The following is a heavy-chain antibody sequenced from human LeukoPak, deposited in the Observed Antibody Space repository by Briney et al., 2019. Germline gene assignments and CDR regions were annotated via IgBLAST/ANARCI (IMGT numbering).Heavy chain of an antibody. Sequence: PGGSLRLSCAASGFTFSSYAMSWVRQAPGKGLEWVSAISGSGGSTYYADSVKGRFTISRDNSKNTLYLQMNSLRAEDTAVYYCARVVAMAQDYFDYWGQGTLVTVSS. J-gene: IGHJ4*02. CDR3: ARVVAMAQDYFDY. V-gene: IGHV3-23*01. D-gene: IGHD2-2*01. CDR2: ISGSGGST. CDR1: GFTFSSYA.